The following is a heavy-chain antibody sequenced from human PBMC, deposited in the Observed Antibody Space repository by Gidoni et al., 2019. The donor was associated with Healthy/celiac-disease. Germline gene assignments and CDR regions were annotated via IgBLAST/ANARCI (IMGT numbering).Heavy chain of an antibody. CDR3: ARAGNYDFWSGYNYYYYYMDV. D-gene: IGHD3-3*01. V-gene: IGHV4-34*01. J-gene: IGHJ6*03. CDR1: GGSFSGYY. Sequence: QVQLQQWGAGLLKPSETLSLTCAVYGGSFSGYYWSWIRQPPGKGLEWIGEINHSGSTNYNPSLKSRVTISVDTSKNQFSLKLSSVTAADTAVYYCARAGNYDFWSGYNYYYYYMDVWGKGTTVTVSS. CDR2: INHSGST.